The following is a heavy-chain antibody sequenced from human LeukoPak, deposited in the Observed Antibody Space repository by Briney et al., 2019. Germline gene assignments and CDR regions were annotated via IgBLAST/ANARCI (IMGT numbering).Heavy chain of an antibody. J-gene: IGHJ4*02. CDR3: AKDGEVVATIGGLFDY. D-gene: IGHD5-12*01. Sequence: GRSLRLSCAASGFTFSSYGMHWVRQAPGKGLEWVAVISYDGSNKYYADSVKGRFTISRDNSKNTLYLQMNSLRAEDTAVYYCAKDGEVVATIGGLFDYWGQGTLVTVSS. V-gene: IGHV3-30*18. CDR1: GFTFSSYG. CDR2: ISYDGSNK.